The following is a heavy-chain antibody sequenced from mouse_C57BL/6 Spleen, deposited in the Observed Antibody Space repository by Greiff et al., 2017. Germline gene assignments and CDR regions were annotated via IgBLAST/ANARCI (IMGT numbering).Heavy chain of an antibody. CDR2: KSYDGSN. CDR3: ARGGKEYDPFAY. J-gene: IGHJ3*01. Sequence: EVKLVESGPGLVKPSQSLSLSCSVTGYSFTSGYYWNWIRQFPGNKLEWMGYKSYDGSNNYNPSLKNRISITRDTSKNQFFLKLNSVTTEDTATYYYARGGKEYDPFAYWGQGTLVTVSA. D-gene: IGHD2-14*01. CDR1: GYSFTSGYY. V-gene: IGHV3-6*01.